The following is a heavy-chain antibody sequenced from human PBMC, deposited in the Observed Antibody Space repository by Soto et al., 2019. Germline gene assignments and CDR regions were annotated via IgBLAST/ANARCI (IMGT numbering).Heavy chain of an antibody. J-gene: IGHJ4*02. D-gene: IGHD6-19*01. Sequence: SVTLSLTCAVYGGSFSGYYWSWIRQPPGKGLEWIGEINHSGSTNYNPSLKSRVTISVDTSKNQFSLKLSSVTAADTAVYYCARGSRGWYGYFDYWGQGTLVTVSS. CDR2: INHSGST. V-gene: IGHV4-34*01. CDR1: GGSFSGYY. CDR3: ARGSRGWYGYFDY.